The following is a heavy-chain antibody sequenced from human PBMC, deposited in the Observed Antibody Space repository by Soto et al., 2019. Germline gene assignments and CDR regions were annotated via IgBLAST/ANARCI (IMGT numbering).Heavy chain of an antibody. Sequence: QITLKASGPTLVKPTQTLTLTCTFSGFSLSTSGAGVGWIRQPPGEALEWLALIYWDDDKRYSPSLKSRLTITKDTSKNQVVLTMTNMNPVDTATYYCAHLTVTYCCFDYWGQGTLVTVSS. J-gene: IGHJ4*02. D-gene: IGHD4-17*01. CDR2: IYWDDDK. V-gene: IGHV2-5*02. CDR3: AHLTVTYCCFDY. CDR1: GFSLSTSGAG.